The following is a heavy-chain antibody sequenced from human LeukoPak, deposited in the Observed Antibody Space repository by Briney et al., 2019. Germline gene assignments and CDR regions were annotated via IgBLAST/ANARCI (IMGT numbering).Heavy chain of an antibody. CDR1: GGSISSYY. Sequence: SETLSLTCTVSGGSISSYYWSWIRQPPGKGLECIGYIYYSNSTNYNPSLKSRVTVSVDTSKNQFSLKLSSVTAADTAVYYCARFPGSAEYRHYYYMDVWGKGTTVTVSS. J-gene: IGHJ6*03. CDR3: ARFPGSAEYRHYYYMDV. D-gene: IGHD2-15*01. CDR2: IYYSNST. V-gene: IGHV4-59*01.